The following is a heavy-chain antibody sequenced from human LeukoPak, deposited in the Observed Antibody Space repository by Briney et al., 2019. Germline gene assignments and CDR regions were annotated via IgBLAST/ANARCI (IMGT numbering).Heavy chain of an antibody. CDR2: LSGSGGST. Sequence: GGSLRLSCSASGFTFSTYAMSWVRQAPGKELEWVSALSGSGGSTDYAESVKGRFTISRDNSKNSLYLQMNSLRAEDTDVYYCAKERTSEGYFDYWGQGTLVTVSS. CDR1: GFTFSTYA. V-gene: IGHV3-23*01. J-gene: IGHJ4*02. D-gene: IGHD1-1*01. CDR3: AKERTSEGYFDY.